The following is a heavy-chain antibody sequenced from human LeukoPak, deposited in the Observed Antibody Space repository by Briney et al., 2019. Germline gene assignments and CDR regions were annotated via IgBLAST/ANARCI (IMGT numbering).Heavy chain of an antibody. D-gene: IGHD1-1*01. CDR3: ARVPQLEHGGEFDY. J-gene: IGHJ4*02. CDR2: INWNGGST. CDR1: GFTFDDYG. V-gene: IGHV3-20*04. Sequence: GGSLRLSCAASGFTFDDYGMSWVRQAPGKGLEWVSGINWNGGSTGYADSVKGRFTISRDNAKNSLYLQMNSLRAEDTALYYCARVPQLEHGGEFDYWGQGTLVTVSS.